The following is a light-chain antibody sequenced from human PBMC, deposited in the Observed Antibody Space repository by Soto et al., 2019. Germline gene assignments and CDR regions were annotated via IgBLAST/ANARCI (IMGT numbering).Light chain of an antibody. V-gene: IGKV3-20*01. CDR3: HHYRHSLPVT. J-gene: IGKJ3*01. CDR2: GPS. Sequence: EFVLTQSPGTLSLSPGEGATLSCRASQSVTSSNLAWYQQKPGQAPRPLIYGPSTRATGVPNRFSGSGSRTHFTLTIRRLDPEDFSLYSSHHYRHSLPVTFGPGTKVHVK. CDR1: QSVTSSN.